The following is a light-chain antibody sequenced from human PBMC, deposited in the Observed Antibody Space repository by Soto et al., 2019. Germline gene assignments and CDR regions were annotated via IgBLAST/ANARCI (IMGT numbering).Light chain of an antibody. CDR1: QRVLYSSSNKNY. CDR2: WAS. Sequence: DIVMTQSPASLAVSLGERATINCKSSQRVLYSSSNKNYLAWYQQKPGQPPKLLIYWASTRESGVPDRFSGSGSWTDFTLTISSLQAEDVAVYYCQQYCSSPWTFGQGTKVEIK. J-gene: IGKJ1*01. CDR3: QQYCSSPWT. V-gene: IGKV4-1*01.